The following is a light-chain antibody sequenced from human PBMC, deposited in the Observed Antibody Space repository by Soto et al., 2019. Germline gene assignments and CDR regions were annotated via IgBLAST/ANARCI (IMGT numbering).Light chain of an antibody. J-gene: IGKJ1*01. Sequence: DVQMTQSPSTLSASVGDRVTITCRASQSICTWLAWYQQKPGKAPKLLIYKASGLESGVPSRLSDSGSGTEFPLTISSLQPDDFATYYCQQYNTYSWTFGQGTKVEI. CDR1: QSICTW. CDR3: QQYNTYSWT. V-gene: IGKV1-5*03. CDR2: KAS.